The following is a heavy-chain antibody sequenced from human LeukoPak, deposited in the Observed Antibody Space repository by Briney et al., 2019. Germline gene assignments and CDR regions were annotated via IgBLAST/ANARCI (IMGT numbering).Heavy chain of an antibody. J-gene: IGHJ4*02. D-gene: IGHD2-15*01. V-gene: IGHV4-59*12. CDR2: IYYSGST. CDR1: GDSMSNYY. Sequence: SETLSLTCTVSGDSMSNYYWSWFRQPPGKGLEWIGYIYYSGSTNYNPSLKSRVTMSVDTSKNQFSLKLSSVTAADTAVYYCASGGYCSGGRCYDYWGQGTLVTVSS. CDR3: ASGGYCSGGRCYDY.